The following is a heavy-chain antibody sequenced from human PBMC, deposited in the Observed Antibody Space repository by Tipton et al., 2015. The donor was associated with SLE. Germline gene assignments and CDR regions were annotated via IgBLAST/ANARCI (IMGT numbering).Heavy chain of an antibody. V-gene: IGHV4-31*03. CDR2: IYYNGNA. J-gene: IGHJ6*04. D-gene: IGHD3-10*01. Sequence: TLSLTCPVSGGSITSDVYSSSRGGYSWSWIRQHPGKGLEWIGYIYYNGNAYYNPSLKSRLTISVDASKNQFALKLSSVTAADTAVYYCAGEGGYAGSGSYLTGWGKGSKVTVPA. CDR1: GGSITSDVYSSSRGGYS. CDR3: AGEGGYAGSGSYLTG.